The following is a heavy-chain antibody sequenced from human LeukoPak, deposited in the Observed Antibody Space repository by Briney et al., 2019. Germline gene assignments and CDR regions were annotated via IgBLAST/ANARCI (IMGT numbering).Heavy chain of an antibody. CDR1: GFTFDDYA. V-gene: IGHV3-21*01. CDR2: ISSSSSYI. CDR3: ARDQSPLEFDY. J-gene: IGHJ4*02. D-gene: IGHD3-16*02. Sequence: GGSLRLSCAASGFTFDDYAMHWVRQAPGKGLEWVSSISSSSSYIYYADSVKGRFTISRDNAKNSLYLQMNSLRAEDTAVYYCARDQSPLEFDYWGQGTLVTVSS.